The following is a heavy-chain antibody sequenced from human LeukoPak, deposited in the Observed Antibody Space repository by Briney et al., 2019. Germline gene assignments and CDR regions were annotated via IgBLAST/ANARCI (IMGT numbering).Heavy chain of an antibody. J-gene: IGHJ6*02. D-gene: IGHD3/OR15-3a*01. V-gene: IGHV3-30*18. CDR3: AEDRDSYYYYGMDV. Sequence: GGSLRLSCAASGFTFSSYGMRWVRQAPGKGLEWVAVISYDGSNKYYADSVKGRFTISRDNSKNTLYLQMNSLRAEDTAVYYCAEDRDSYYYYGMDVWGQGITVTVSS. CDR2: ISYDGSNK. CDR1: GFTFSSYG.